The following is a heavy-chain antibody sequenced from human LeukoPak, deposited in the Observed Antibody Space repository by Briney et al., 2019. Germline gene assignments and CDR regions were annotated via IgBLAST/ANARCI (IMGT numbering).Heavy chain of an antibody. Sequence: SETLSLTCAVYGGSFSGYYWSWIRQPPGRGLEWIGEIIDSGSTNYNPSLKSRVIISVDTSKNQFSLRVTSFTAADTAVYYCALLHFDYDFWSGPKFYYFDYWGQGTLVTVSS. CDR1: GGSFSGYY. V-gene: IGHV4-34*12. CDR2: IIDSGST. CDR3: ALLHFDYDFWSGPKFYYFDY. J-gene: IGHJ4*02. D-gene: IGHD3-3*01.